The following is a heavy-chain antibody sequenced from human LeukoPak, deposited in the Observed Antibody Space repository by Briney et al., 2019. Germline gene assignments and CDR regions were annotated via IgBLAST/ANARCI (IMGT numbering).Heavy chain of an antibody. D-gene: IGHD3-10*01. V-gene: IGHV3-33*01. CDR3: ARDLSYGSPSFDP. Sequence: GESLKISCAASGFTFSSHGMQWVRQAPGKGLEWVALIWYDGSKTNYVDSVMGRFTISRDDSKNTLYLQMDNLRVEDTAVYFCARDLSYGSPSFDPWGQGTLVTVSS. CDR2: IWYDGSKT. J-gene: IGHJ5*02. CDR1: GFTFSSHG.